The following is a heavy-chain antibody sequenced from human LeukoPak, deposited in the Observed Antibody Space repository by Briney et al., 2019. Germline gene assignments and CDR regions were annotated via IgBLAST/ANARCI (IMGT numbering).Heavy chain of an antibody. V-gene: IGHV1-69*04. CDR3: ARDSLAGVAAPFDY. Sequence: GASVKVSCKASGGTSSSYTISWVRQAPGQGLEWMGRIIPILGIANYAQKFQGRVTITADKSTSTAYMELSSLRSEDTAVYYCARDSLAGVAAPFDYWGQGTLVTVS. D-gene: IGHD6-13*01. CDR1: GGTSSSYT. CDR2: IIPILGIA. J-gene: IGHJ4*02.